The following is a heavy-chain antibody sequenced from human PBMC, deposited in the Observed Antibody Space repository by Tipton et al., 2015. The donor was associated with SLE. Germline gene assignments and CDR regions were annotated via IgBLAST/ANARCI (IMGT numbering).Heavy chain of an antibody. CDR2: IYYSGIT. CDR3: ARHERWPHFDY. D-gene: IGHD6-19*01. CDR1: GGSISTYY. V-gene: IGHV4-59*08. J-gene: IGHJ4*02. Sequence: TLSLTCTVSGGSISTYYWNWIRQPPGKGLEWVGYIYYSGITYYNPSLKSRVSISIDTSKNQFSLKLSSMTAADTAVYYCARHERWPHFDYWGQGTLVTVSS.